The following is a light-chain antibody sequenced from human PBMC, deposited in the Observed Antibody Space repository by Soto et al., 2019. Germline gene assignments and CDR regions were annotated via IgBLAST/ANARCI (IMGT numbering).Light chain of an antibody. CDR1: QSLLHSNGYNS. V-gene: IGKV2-28*01. J-gene: IGKJ2*01. CDR3: MVTLQTRHT. Sequence: VLTQSPLSLPVTPGEPASISCRSSQSLLHSNGYNSLDWYMQKPGQAPQLLIYLGSNRASGVPDRVSGSGSGTDFTRKLSRVQAEDIGIYDGMVTLQTRHTFGQGTKRENK. CDR2: LGS.